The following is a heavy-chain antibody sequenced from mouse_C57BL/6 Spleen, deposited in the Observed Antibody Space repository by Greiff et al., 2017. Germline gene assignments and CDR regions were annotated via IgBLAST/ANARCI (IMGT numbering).Heavy chain of an antibody. D-gene: IGHD3-3*01. J-gene: IGHJ2*01. Sequence: EVKLMESGGDLVKPGGSLKLSCAASGFTFSSYGMSWVRQPPAKRLDWVATISSGGSSTYYPDSVKGRFTISRDNAKNTLYLQMSSLKSEDTAMYYCAGGTFDYWGQGTTLTVSS. V-gene: IGHV5-6*01. CDR1: GFTFSSYG. CDR3: AGGTFDY. CDR2: ISSGGSST.